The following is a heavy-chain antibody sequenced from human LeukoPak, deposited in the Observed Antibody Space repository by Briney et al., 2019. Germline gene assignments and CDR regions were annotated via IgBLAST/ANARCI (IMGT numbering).Heavy chain of an antibody. CDR2: IYHSGST. CDR3: ARVGYFDWFTGPD. V-gene: IGHV4-38-2*01. J-gene: IGHJ4*02. CDR1: GYSISSGYY. D-gene: IGHD3-9*01. Sequence: PSETLSLTCAVSGYSISSGYYWGWIRQPPGTGLEWIGSIYHSGSTYYNPSLKSRVTISVDTSKNQFSLKLSSVTAADTAVYYCARVGYFDWFTGPDWGQGTLVTVSS.